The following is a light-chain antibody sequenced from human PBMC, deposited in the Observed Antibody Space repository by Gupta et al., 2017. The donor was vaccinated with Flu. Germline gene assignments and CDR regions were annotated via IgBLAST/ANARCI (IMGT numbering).Light chain of an antibody. CDR1: NIGTKS. Sequence: SSALTRPPSVLVAPGQTAKIACGGANIGTKSVHWYQQRSGQAPVLIVFNDSYRPSGIPDRFSGSKSGDTATLTITGAEAGDEADYYCQLWESNSDHVVFGGGTKLVVL. CDR2: NDS. CDR3: QLWESNSDHVV. V-gene: IGLV3-21*02. J-gene: IGLJ2*01.